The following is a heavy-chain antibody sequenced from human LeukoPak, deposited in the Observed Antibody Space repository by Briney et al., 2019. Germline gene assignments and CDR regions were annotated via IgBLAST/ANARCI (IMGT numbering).Heavy chain of an antibody. V-gene: IGHV3-21*01. CDR3: ARRSLRSGDTYGMDV. D-gene: IGHD2-21*01. Sequence: GGSLRLSCATSGFTFSSYSMNWVRQAPGKGLEWVSFISSSSNYIYYADSVKGRFTISRDNAKKSLYLQMNSLRAEDTAVYFCARRSLRSGDTYGMDVWGQGTTVTVSS. CDR2: ISSSSNYI. CDR1: GFTFSSYS. J-gene: IGHJ6*02.